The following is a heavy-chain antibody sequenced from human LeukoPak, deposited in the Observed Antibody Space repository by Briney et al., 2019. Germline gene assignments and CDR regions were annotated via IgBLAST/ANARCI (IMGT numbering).Heavy chain of an antibody. Sequence: GESLKISCKGSGYSFTSYWIGWVRQIPGKGLGWMGIIYPGDSDTIYSPSFQGQLTISADKSISTAYLQWSSLKASDTAMYYCARLWFGEYDAFDIWGQGTMVTVSS. J-gene: IGHJ3*02. CDR2: IYPGDSDT. CDR3: ARLWFGEYDAFDI. CDR1: GYSFTSYW. D-gene: IGHD3-10*01. V-gene: IGHV5-51*01.